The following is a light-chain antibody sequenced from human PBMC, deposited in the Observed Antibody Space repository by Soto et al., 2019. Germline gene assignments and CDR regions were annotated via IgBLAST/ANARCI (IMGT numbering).Light chain of an antibody. V-gene: IGLV2-14*01. CDR3: SSYTSTSTLV. CDR2: DVS. CDR1: SSDVGGYSY. J-gene: IGLJ2*01. Sequence: QSVLTQPASVSGSPGQSITISCTGTSSDVGGYSYVSWYQQLPGKAPKLMIYDVSYRPSGVSNRFSGSKSDNTASLTISGLQAEDEADYYCSSYTSTSTLVFGGGTKLTVL.